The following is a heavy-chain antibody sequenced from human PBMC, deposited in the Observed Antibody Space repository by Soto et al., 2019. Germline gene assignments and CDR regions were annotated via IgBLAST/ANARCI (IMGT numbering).Heavy chain of an antibody. J-gene: IGHJ6*02. CDR2: IYHSGST. CDR3: ARRVYCTNGVCYYGMDG. CDR1: GGSISSSNW. V-gene: IGHV4-4*02. Sequence: HVQLQESGPGLVKPSGTLSLTCAVSGGSISSSNWWSWVRQPPGKGLEWIGEIYHSGSTNDNPSLKSRVTISGDKSKNQFSLKLSSVTAADTAVYDCARRVYCTNGVCYYGMDGWGPETTVTVSS. D-gene: IGHD2-8*01.